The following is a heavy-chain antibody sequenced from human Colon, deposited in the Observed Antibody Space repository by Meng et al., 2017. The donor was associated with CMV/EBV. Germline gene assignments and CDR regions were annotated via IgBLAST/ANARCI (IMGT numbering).Heavy chain of an antibody. CDR3: ARVMSTAGGAVD. CDR2: IYSSGGT. J-gene: IGHJ4*02. V-gene: IGHV4-59*01. CDR1: GDSISTYH. Sequence: SETLSLTCTVPGDSISTYHWTWIRQPPGKGLEWIGYIYSSGGTHYNPSLKSRVTISADMPKKQFSLKLSSVTAADTAVYYCARVMSTAGGAVDWGQGTLVTVSS. D-gene: IGHD5/OR15-5a*01.